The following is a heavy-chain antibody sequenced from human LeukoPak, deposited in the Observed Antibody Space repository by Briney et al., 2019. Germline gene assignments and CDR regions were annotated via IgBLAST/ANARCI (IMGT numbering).Heavy chain of an antibody. CDR2: INHSGST. Sequence: SETLSLTCAVYGGSFSGYYWSWIRRPPGKGLEWIGEINHSGSTNYNPSLKSRVTISVDTSKNQFSLKLSSVTAADTAVYYCARTSRDPYSSSWYYFDYWGQGTLVTVSS. CDR3: ARTSRDPYSSSWYYFDY. D-gene: IGHD6-13*01. J-gene: IGHJ4*02. V-gene: IGHV4-34*01. CDR1: GGSFSGYY.